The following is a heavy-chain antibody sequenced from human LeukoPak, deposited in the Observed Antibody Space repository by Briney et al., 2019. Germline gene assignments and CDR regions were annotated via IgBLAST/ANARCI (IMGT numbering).Heavy chain of an antibody. V-gene: IGHV3-15*07. J-gene: IGHJ4*02. CDR3: STTYYYDSSEGY. CDR1: GFTFSNAW. Sequence: GGSLRLSCAASGFTFSNAWMNWVRQAPGKGLEWVGRVKSKTDGGTTDYAAPVKGRFTISRDDSKNTLYLQMNSLKTEDTAVYYCSTTYYYDSSEGYWGQGTLVTVSS. CDR2: VKSKTDGGTT. D-gene: IGHD3-22*01.